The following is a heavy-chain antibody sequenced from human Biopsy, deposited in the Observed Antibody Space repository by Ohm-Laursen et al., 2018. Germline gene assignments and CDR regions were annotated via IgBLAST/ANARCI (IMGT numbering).Heavy chain of an antibody. D-gene: IGHD4-17*01. Sequence: GSLRLSCAASGFTFSPYSMNWVRQAPGQGLEWVSSISSSGSFIYFADSVKGRFTISRDNARSSLYLQMNSLRAEDTAVYYCGRGQTVAPGYYGMDVWGQGTTVTVSS. CDR3: GRGQTVAPGYYGMDV. V-gene: IGHV3-21*01. CDR2: ISSSGSFI. CDR1: GFTFSPYS. J-gene: IGHJ6*02.